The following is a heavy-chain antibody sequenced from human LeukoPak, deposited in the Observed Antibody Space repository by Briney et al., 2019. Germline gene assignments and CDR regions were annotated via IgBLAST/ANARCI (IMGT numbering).Heavy chain of an antibody. CDR2: IYPRDGST. J-gene: IGHJ4*02. V-gene: IGHV1-46*01. Sequence: ASVTVSCKVSGYSFTSNYIHWVRQAPGQGLEWMGMIYPRDGSTSYAQRFQDRVTVTRDTSTSTVHMELSGLRSEDTAVYYCARDQEGFDYWGQGTLVTVSS. CDR3: ARDQEGFDY. CDR1: GYSFTSNY.